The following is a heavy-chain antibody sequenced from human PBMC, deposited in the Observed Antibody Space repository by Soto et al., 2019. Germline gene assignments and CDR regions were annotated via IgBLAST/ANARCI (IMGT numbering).Heavy chain of an antibody. J-gene: IGHJ2*01. V-gene: IGHV3-23*01. D-gene: IGHD1-1*01. CDR3: AKDRGAWKNWYFDL. Sequence: EVQLLESGGGLVQPGGSLRLSCAASGFTFSSYAMSWVSQAPGKGLEWVSRINGSDDGTYYADSVKGRITISRDNSKNMLYLQVNSLRAEDTAVYFCAKDRGAWKNWYFDLWGRGTLVTVSS. CDR1: GFTFSSYA. CDR2: INGSDDGT.